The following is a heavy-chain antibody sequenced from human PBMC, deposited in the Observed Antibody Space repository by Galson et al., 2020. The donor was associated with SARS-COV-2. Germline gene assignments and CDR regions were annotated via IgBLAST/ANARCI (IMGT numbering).Heavy chain of an antibody. J-gene: IGHJ6*02. V-gene: IGHV3-66*01. Sequence: GESLKISCVASGFSVSSNYITWVRQAPGKGLEWVSGIYSGDSIHYADSVKGRLTISRDNSKNTLYLQMNSLRAEDTAVYYCARDLNYYGMDVWGQGTTVTVSS. CDR3: ARDLNYYGMDV. CDR2: IYSGDSI. CDR1: GFSVSSNY.